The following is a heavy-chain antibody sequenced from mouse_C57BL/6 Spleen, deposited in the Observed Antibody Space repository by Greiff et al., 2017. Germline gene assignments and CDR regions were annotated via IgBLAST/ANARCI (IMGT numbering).Heavy chain of an antibody. Sequence: VKLQESGPELVKPGASVKISCKASGYAFSSSWMNWVKQRPGKGLEWIGRIYPGDGDTNYNGKFKGKATLTADKSSSTAYMQLSSLTSEDSAVYFCARDYYGSSLDYWGQGTTLTVSS. D-gene: IGHD1-1*01. CDR2: IYPGDGDT. CDR3: ARDYYGSSLDY. J-gene: IGHJ2*01. V-gene: IGHV1-82*01. CDR1: GYAFSSSW.